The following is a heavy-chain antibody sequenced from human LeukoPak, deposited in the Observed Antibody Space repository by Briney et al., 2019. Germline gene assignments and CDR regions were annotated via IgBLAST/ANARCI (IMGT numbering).Heavy chain of an antibody. CDR1: GYTFTSYG. J-gene: IGHJ4*02. V-gene: IGHV1-18*01. CDR3: ASLYYYDSSGPPDGDY. CDR2: ISAYNGNT. D-gene: IGHD3-22*01. Sequence: VKVSCKASGYTFTSYGISWVRQAPGQGLEWMGWISAYNGNTNYAQKLQGRVTMTTDTSTSTAYMELRSLRSDDTAVYYCASLYYYDSSGPPDGDYWGQGTLVTVSS.